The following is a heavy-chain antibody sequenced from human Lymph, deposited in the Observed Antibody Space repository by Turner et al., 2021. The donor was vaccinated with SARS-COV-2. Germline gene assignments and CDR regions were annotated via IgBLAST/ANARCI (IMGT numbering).Heavy chain of an antibody. CDR1: GFTFSSYA. J-gene: IGHJ4*02. V-gene: IGHV3-23*01. CDR2: ISGSGGST. CDR3: AKEGDTAMVNFDY. Sequence: EVQLLVSGGGLVTLGGSLRLSCAASGFTFSSYAMSWVRQAPGKGLEWVSGISGSGGSTYYADSVKGRFTISRDNSKNTLYLQMNSLRAEDTAVYYCAKEGDTAMVNFDYWGQGTLVTVSS. D-gene: IGHD5-18*01.